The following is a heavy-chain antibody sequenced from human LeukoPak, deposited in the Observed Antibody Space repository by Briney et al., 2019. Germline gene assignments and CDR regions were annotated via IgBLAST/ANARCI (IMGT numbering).Heavy chain of an antibody. CDR1: GGSFSGYY. D-gene: IGHD6-19*01. J-gene: IGHJ5*02. Sequence: SETLSLTCAVYGGSFSGYYWSWIRQPPGKGLEWIGRIYTSGSTNYNPSLKSRVTMSVDTSKNQFSLKLSSVTAADTAVYYCARAYSSGWYDLGGWFDPWGQGTLVTVSS. CDR2: IYTSGST. V-gene: IGHV4-59*10. CDR3: ARAYSSGWYDLGGWFDP.